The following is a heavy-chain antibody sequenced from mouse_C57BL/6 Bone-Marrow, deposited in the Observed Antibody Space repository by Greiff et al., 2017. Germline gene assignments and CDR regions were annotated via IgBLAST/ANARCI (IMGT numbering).Heavy chain of an antibody. D-gene: IGHD1-1*01. J-gene: IGHJ3*01. CDR2: IRNKANNHAT. CDR3: TNYYGSSYPFAC. V-gene: IGHV6-6*01. Sequence: EVMLVESGGGLVQPGGSMKLSCAASGFTFSDAWMDWVRQSPEKGLEWVAEIRNKANNHATYYAESVKGRFTISRDDSKSSVYLQMNSLRAEDTGIYYFTNYYGSSYPFACWGQGTLVTVSA. CDR1: GFTFSDAW.